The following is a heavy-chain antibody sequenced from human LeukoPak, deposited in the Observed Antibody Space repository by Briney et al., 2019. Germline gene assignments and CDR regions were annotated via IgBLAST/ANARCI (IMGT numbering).Heavy chain of an antibody. D-gene: IGHD3-10*01. J-gene: IGHJ5*02. CDR1: GGSFSGYY. CDR3: ARTTLLWFGEYNWFDP. CDR2: INHSGST. Sequence: SETLSLTCAVYGGSFSGYYWSWIRQPPGKGLEWIGGINHSGSTNYNPSLKSRVTISVDTSKNRFSLKLSSVTAADTAVYYCARTTLLWFGEYNWFDPWGQGTLVTVSS. V-gene: IGHV4-34*01.